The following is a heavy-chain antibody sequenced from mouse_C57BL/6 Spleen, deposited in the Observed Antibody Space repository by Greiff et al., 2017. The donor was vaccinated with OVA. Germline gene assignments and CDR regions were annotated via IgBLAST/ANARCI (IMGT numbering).Heavy chain of an antibody. Sequence: EVKLMESGPELVKPGASVKISCKASGYSFTGYYMNWVKQSPEKSLEWIGEINPSTGGTTYNQKFKAKATLTVDKSSSTAYMQLKSLTSEDSAVYYCARGRWSLYAMDYWGQGTSVTVSS. CDR3: ARGRWSLYAMDY. CDR1: GYSFTGYY. V-gene: IGHV1-42*01. D-gene: IGHD2-3*01. J-gene: IGHJ4*01. CDR2: INPSTGGT.